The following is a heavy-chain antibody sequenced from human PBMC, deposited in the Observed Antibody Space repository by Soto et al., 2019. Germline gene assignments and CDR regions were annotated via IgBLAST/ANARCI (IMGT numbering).Heavy chain of an antibody. V-gene: IGHV3-23*01. CDR1: GFTFSYYA. CDR3: AKGQPTTPLWFDP. CDR2: ISGSGDNT. D-gene: IGHD1-1*01. J-gene: IGHJ5*02. Sequence: EMQLSESGGGLVQPGGSLRLSCTASGFTFSYYAMSWVRQAPGMGLEWVSGISGSGDNTYYADSVKGRLTISRDNSKNTLYLQMNSLRADDTAVYFCAKGQPTTPLWFDPWGQGTLVTVSS.